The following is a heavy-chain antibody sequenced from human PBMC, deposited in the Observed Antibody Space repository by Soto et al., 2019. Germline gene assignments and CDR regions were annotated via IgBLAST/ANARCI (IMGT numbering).Heavy chain of an antibody. CDR3: ARDRVLMVYAD. CDR2: ISAYNGNT. D-gene: IGHD2-8*01. Sequence: ASVKVTCKASGYTFTSYGISWVRQAPGQGLEWMGWISAYNGNTNDAQKLQGRVTMTTDTSTSTAYMELRSLRSDDTAVYYCARDRVLMVYADWGQGTLVTVSS. V-gene: IGHV1-18*01. J-gene: IGHJ4*02. CDR1: GYTFTSYG.